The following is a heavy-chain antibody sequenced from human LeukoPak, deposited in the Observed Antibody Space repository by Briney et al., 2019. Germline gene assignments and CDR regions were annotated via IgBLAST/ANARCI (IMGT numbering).Heavy chain of an antibody. CDR3: AKVGGSYYAEAFDI. V-gene: IGHV3-23*01. D-gene: IGHD1-26*01. CDR2: ISGSGGST. J-gene: IGHJ3*02. Sequence: PGGSLRLSCAASGFTFSSYAMSWVRQAPGRGLEWVSAISGSGGSTYYADSVKGRFTISRDSSKNTLYLQMNSLRAEDTAVYYCAKVGGSYYAEAFDIWGQGTMVTVSS. CDR1: GFTFSSYA.